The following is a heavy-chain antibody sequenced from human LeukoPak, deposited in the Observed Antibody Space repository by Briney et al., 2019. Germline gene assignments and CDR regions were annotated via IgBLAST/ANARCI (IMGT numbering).Heavy chain of an antibody. Sequence: GSLRLSCTVSGFNFGDYGLSWFRQAPGKGLEWVGFIRSKGYGGTTEYAASVKGRFTISRDDSKNIAYLQMNSLKTEDTAVYYCTSDGFMDVWGKGTTVTVSS. CDR2: IRSKGYGGTT. CDR3: TSDGFMDV. CDR1: GFNFGDYG. J-gene: IGHJ6*03. D-gene: IGHD2-2*03. V-gene: IGHV3-49*03.